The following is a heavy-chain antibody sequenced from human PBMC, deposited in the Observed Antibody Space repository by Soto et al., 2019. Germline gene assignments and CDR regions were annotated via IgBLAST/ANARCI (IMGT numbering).Heavy chain of an antibody. Sequence: QVQLQESGPGLVKPSETLSLTCTVSGGSISSYYWSWIRQPPGKGLECIGYIYYSGSTNYNPSLKSRVTISLDTPKNHFSLKLSSVTPADTAVYYCARLGGYYYMDVWGKGTTVTVSS. CDR2: IYYSGST. CDR1: GGSISSYY. V-gene: IGHV4-59*01. J-gene: IGHJ6*03. D-gene: IGHD3-10*01. CDR3: ARLGGYYYMDV.